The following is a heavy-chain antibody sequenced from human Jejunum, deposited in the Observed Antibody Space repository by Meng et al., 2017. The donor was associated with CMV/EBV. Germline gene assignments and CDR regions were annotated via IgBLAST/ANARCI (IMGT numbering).Heavy chain of an antibody. CDR3: ARDPSYYDSSGRQS. D-gene: IGHD3-22*01. J-gene: IGHJ5*02. V-gene: IGHV4-61*02. CDR1: GGSINSGSYY. Sequence: QVQLQEAGPGLVKTSQTLSLTCTVSGGSINSGSYYWSWIRQPAGEGLEWIGRIYTSGSTYYNPSLKSRVTISIDTSKNQFFLKLSSVTAADTAVYYCARDPSYYDSSGRQSWGQGTLVTVSS. CDR2: IYTSGST.